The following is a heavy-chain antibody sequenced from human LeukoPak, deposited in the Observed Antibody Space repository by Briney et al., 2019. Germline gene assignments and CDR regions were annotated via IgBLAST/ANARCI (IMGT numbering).Heavy chain of an antibody. J-gene: IGHJ4*02. CDR2: ITPNSGGT. CDR3: ARDY. V-gene: IGHV1-2*02. Sequence: ASVKGSFKGSGYTFSGYNMHWVGPAPGQGREWMGWITPNSGGTNYAQKFQGRVTMTRDTAISTAYMELSRLRSDDTAVYYCARDYWGQGTLVTVSS. CDR1: GYTFSGYN.